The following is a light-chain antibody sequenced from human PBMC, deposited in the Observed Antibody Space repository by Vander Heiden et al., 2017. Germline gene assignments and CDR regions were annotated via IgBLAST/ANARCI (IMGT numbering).Light chain of an antibody. CDR1: QSVSSSY. CDR2: GAS. J-gene: IGKJ4*01. V-gene: IGKV3-20*01. Sequence: IVLTQSPGTLSLSPGERATLSCRASQSVSSSYLAWYQQKPGQAPRLLIYGASSRATGIPDRFSGSGSGTDFTLTISRLEPEDFAVYYCQQYGRSLTFGGGTKVEIK. CDR3: QQYGRSLT.